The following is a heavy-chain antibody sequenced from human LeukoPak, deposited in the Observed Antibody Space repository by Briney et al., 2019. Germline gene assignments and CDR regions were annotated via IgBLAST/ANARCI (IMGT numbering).Heavy chain of an antibody. CDR3: ARDCLQHTIGDY. J-gene: IGHJ4*02. Sequence: ASVNVSFEASGYTFTSYYMHWVRQAPAQGLEWMGIINPSGGSTSYAQKFQGRVTMTRDTSTSTVYMELSSLRSEDTAVYYCARDCLQHTIGDYWGQGTLVIVSP. CDR1: GYTFTSYY. CDR2: INPSGGST. V-gene: IGHV1-46*01. D-gene: IGHD2-15*01.